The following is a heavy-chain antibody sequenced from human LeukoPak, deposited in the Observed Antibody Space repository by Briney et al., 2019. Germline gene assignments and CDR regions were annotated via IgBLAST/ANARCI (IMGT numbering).Heavy chain of an antibody. CDR2: ISAYNGNT. CDR3: ARAHPEYYDSRGRNPLDY. Sequence: ASVKVSCKASGCSFSSYGISWVRQAPGQGLEWMGWISAYNGNTNYAQRLQGRVTMTTDTSTSTANMELRSLRSDDTAVYYCARAHPEYYDSRGRNPLDYWGQGTLVTVSS. J-gene: IGHJ4*02. CDR1: GCSFSSYG. D-gene: IGHD3-22*01. V-gene: IGHV1-18*01.